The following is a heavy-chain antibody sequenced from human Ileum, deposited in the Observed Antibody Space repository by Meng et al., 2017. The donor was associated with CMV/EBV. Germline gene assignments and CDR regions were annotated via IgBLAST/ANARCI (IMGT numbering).Heavy chain of an antibody. Sequence: RYDINWVPPATGQCLEWMGWMNPNSGNPGYAQKFQGRVTITRNTSISTAYMELSSLRSEDTAVYYCARGLVVRSEYYDFWSGYYFNYWGQGTLVTVSS. D-gene: IGHD3-3*01. CDR3: ARGLVVRSEYYDFWSGYYFNY. V-gene: IGHV1-8*03. J-gene: IGHJ4*02. CDR1: RYD. CDR2: MNPNSGNP.